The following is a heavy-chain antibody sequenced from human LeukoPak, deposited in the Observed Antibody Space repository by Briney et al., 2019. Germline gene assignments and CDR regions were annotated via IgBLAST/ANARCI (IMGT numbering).Heavy chain of an antibody. CDR3: ARKPGGYYYYYMDV. CDR1: GGSFSGYY. J-gene: IGHJ6*03. V-gene: IGHV4-34*01. D-gene: IGHD1-14*01. CDR2: INHSGST. Sequence: SETLSLTCAVYGGSFSGYYWSWIRQPPGKGLEWIGEINHSGSTNYNPSLKSRVTISVDMSKNQFSLKLSSVTAADTAVYYCARKPGGYYYYYMDVWGKGTTVTVSS.